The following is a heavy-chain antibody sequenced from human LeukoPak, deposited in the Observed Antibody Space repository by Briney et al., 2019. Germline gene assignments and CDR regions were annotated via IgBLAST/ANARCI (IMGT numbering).Heavy chain of an antibody. CDR2: IYYSGST. V-gene: IGHV4-59*01. J-gene: IGHJ4*02. CDR1: GGSISSYY. Sequence: PSETLSLTCTVSGGSISSYYWSWIRQPPGKGLEWIGYIYYSGSTNYNPSLKSRVTISVDTSKNQFSLKLSSVTAADTAVYYCASSQELELAGNFDYWGQGTLVTVSS. CDR3: ASSQELELAGNFDY. D-gene: IGHD1-7*01.